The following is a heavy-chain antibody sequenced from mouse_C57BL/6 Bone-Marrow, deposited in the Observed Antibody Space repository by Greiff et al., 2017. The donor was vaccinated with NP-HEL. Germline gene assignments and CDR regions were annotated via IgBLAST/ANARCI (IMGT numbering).Heavy chain of an antibody. V-gene: IGHV14-4*01. CDR1: GFNIKDDY. J-gene: IGHJ4*01. D-gene: IGHD1-1*01. CDR3: TTGGSSPYAMDY. Sequence: VQLQQSGAELVRPGASVKLSCTVSGFNIKDDYMHWVKQRPEQGLEWIGWIDPENGDTEYASKFQGKATITADTSSNTADLQLSSLTSEDTAVYYCTTGGSSPYAMDYWGQGTSATVSA. CDR2: IDPENGDT.